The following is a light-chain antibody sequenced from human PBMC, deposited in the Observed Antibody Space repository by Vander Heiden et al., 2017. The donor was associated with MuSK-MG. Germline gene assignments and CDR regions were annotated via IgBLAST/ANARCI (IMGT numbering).Light chain of an antibody. CDR1: KLGDKY. Sequence: SYELTQPPSVSVSPGQAASITCSGDKLGDKYACWCQQKPGQSPVLVIYQDSKRPSGIPERFSGSNSGNTATLTIGGTQAMDEADYYCQAWDSSTPVFGGGTKLTVL. CDR3: QAWDSSTPV. J-gene: IGLJ2*01. V-gene: IGLV3-1*01. CDR2: QDS.